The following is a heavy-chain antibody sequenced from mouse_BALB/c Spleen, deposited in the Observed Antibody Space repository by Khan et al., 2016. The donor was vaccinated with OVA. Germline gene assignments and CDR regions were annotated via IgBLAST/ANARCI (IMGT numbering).Heavy chain of an antibody. CDR1: GYSITSEYA. J-gene: IGHJ3*01. CDR2: INYNGNT. Sequence: EVQLQESGPGLVKPSQSLSLTCTVTGYSITSEYAWNWIRQFPGNKLEWMGYINYNGNTRFNPSLKSRTSITRDTSKNQFFLQLNSVTTEDTATYYCARKDYYDYDPFPYWGQGTLVTVSA. D-gene: IGHD2-4*01. V-gene: IGHV3-2*02. CDR3: ARKDYYDYDPFPY.